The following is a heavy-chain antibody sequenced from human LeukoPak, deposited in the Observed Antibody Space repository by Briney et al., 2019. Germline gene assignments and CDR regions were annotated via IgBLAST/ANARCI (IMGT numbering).Heavy chain of an antibody. CDR1: GFTFSSYA. D-gene: IGHD2-21*02. V-gene: IGHV3-30-3*01. CDR3: ARGQTIVVVTAPIDY. J-gene: IGHJ4*02. Sequence: GGSLRLSCEASGFTFSSYAMHWVRQAPGKGLEWVAVISFDGSNEYHADSVKGRFTISRDNSRNTLYLQMNSLRAEDSAIYYCARGQTIVVVTAPIDYWGQGTLVTVSS. CDR2: ISFDGSNE.